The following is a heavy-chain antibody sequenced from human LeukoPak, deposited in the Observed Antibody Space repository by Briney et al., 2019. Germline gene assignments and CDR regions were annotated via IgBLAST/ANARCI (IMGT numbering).Heavy chain of an antibody. D-gene: IGHD6-13*01. CDR1: GFTFSSYG. CDR2: ISYDGSNK. J-gene: IGHJ4*02. V-gene: IGHV3-30*03. CDR3: ARDFGSWLE. Sequence: GRSLRLSCAASGFTFSSYGMHWVRQAPGKGLEWVAVISYDGSNKYYADSVKGRFTISRDNSKNTLYLQMNSLRAEDTAVYYCARDFGSWLEWGQGTLVTVSS.